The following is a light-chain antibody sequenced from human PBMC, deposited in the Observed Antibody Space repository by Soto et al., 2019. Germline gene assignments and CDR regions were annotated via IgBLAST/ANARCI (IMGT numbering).Light chain of an antibody. Sequence: EIVVTQSPGTLSLSPGERATLSCRASQSVSRNFLAWYQQKPGQAPRLLIYGASSRATGIPDRFSGSGSGPDFTLTISRLEPEDFAVYYCQQYGSSPVTFGQGTKVEIK. V-gene: IGKV3-20*01. J-gene: IGKJ1*01. CDR3: QQYGSSPVT. CDR1: QSVSRNF. CDR2: GAS.